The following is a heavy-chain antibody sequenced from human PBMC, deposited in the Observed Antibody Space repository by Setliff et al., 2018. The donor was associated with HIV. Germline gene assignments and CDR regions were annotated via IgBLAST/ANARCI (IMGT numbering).Heavy chain of an antibody. CDR1: GGSISGNSYD. J-gene: IGHJ4*02. CDR3: ARCGGDCV. CDR2: IHDSGST. D-gene: IGHD2-21*02. Sequence: SETLSLTCTVSGGSISGNSYDWGWIRQPPGKGLEGIGSIHDSGSTYYNPSLRSRVTISVDTSKNKFSLKLSSVTAADTAVYYCARCGGDCVWGQGTLVTVSS. V-gene: IGHV4-39*07.